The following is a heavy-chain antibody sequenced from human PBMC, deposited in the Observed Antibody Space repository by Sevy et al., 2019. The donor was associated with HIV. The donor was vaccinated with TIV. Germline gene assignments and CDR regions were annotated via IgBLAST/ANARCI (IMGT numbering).Heavy chain of an antibody. CDR2: ISYDGKDT. V-gene: IGHV3-30*04. Sequence: GGSLRLSCAASGFTLNSYAMHWVRQTPVRGLEWMAVISYDGKDTYYADSVKGRFTISKDSSKNTLYLKMNSLGTEDTALYNCARAGVHSQHNVNPRLFFDYWGQGTVVTVSS. J-gene: IGHJ4*02. CDR1: GFTLNSYA. CDR3: ARAGVHSQHNVNPRLFFDY. D-gene: IGHD2-21*01.